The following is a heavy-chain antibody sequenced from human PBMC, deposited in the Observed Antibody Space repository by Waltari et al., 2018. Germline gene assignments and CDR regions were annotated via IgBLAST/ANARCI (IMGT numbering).Heavy chain of an antibody. D-gene: IGHD2-15*01. CDR1: GITFSGYA. Sequence: EVQLLESGGGWVQPGGSLRLSCAASGITFSGYAMSWVRQAPGKGLEWVSFISGGGTGTYYGDSVKGRFTISRDNSKSTVYLQMNSLRAEDTAVYYCARCTGGSCYGFDYWGQGTLVTVSS. V-gene: IGHV3-23*03. CDR3: ARCTGGSCYGFDY. CDR2: ISGGGTGT. J-gene: IGHJ4*02.